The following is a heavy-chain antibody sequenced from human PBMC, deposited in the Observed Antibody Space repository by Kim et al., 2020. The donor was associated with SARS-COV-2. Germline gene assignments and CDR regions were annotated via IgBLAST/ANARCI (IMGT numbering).Heavy chain of an antibody. CDR3: ARQVAGADRRFDY. CDR2: IHASGST. V-gene: IGHV4-4*07. D-gene: IGHD6-19*01. J-gene: IGHJ4*02. CDR1: GGSFSSYY. Sequence: SETLSLICNVSGGSFSSYYWSWIRQSAGRGLEWIGRIHASGSTNYNPSLKSRLTMSVDTSKHQMSLELSSVTAADTAMYYCARQVAGADRRFDYWGQGILVTVSS.